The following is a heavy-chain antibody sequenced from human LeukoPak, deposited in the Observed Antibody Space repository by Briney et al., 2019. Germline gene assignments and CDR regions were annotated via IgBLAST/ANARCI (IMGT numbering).Heavy chain of an antibody. Sequence: ASMKVSCKASGYTFTSYDINWVRQATGQGLEWMGWMNPNSGNTGYAQKFQGRVTMTRNTSISTAYMELSSLRPEDTAVYYCAGERAGGSTSCYGYWGQGTLVTVSS. J-gene: IGHJ4*02. CDR2: MNPNSGNT. CDR3: AGERAGGSTSCYGY. D-gene: IGHD2-2*01. V-gene: IGHV1-8*01. CDR1: GYTFTSYD.